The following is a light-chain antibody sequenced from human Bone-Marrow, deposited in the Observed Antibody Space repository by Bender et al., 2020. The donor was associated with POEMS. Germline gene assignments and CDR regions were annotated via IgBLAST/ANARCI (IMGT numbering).Light chain of an antibody. Sequence: QSALTQPASVSGSPGQSIIISCTGSSSDVAGHDYVSWYQQHPGKAPKVMIYDVGNRPSGVSNRFSGSKSGNTASLTISGLQTEDEAEYYCISYTSSSTLVFGGGTRLTVL. CDR2: DVG. V-gene: IGLV2-14*03. J-gene: IGLJ2*01. CDR3: ISYTSSSTLV. CDR1: SSDVAGHDY.